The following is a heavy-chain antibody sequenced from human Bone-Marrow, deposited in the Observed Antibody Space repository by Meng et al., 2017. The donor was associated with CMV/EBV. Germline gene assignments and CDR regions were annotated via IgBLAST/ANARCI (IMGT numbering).Heavy chain of an antibody. CDR3: ARDGEWELLNGQSYYYYYGMDV. CDR2: INPNSGGT. J-gene: IGHJ6*02. V-gene: IGHV1-2*02. D-gene: IGHD1-26*01. Sequence: ASVKVSCKASGYTFTGYYMHWVRQAPGQGLEWMGWINPNSGGTNYAQKFQGRVTMTTDTSTSTAYMELRSLRSDDTAVYYCARDGEWELLNGQSYYYYYGMDVWGQGTTVTVSS. CDR1: GYTFTGYY.